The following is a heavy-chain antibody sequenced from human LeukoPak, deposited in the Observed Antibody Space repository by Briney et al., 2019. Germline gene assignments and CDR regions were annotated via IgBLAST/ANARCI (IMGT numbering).Heavy chain of an antibody. J-gene: IGHJ4*02. CDR1: GFTVSSNY. Sequence: PGGSLRLSCAASGFTVSSNYMSWVRQAPGKGLEWVAAVSSDGAHQHYPDSVKGRFTISRDNSKNTVYLEMNSLRAEDTAVYYCARDGIPPPATFNFDYWGQGALVTVSS. CDR2: VSSDGAHQ. V-gene: IGHV3-30*03. CDR3: ARDGIPPPATFNFDY. D-gene: IGHD1-14*01.